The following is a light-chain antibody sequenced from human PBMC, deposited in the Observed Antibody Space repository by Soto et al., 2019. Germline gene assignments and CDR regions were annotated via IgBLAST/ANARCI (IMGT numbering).Light chain of an antibody. CDR3: QQYGSSFT. Sequence: EIVLTQSPATLSLSPGERATLSCRASQYVSSSYLAWYQQKPGQAPRLLIYGASSRATGIPDRFSGSGSGTDFTLTISRLEPEDFAVYYCQQYGSSFTFGPGTKVDIK. CDR1: QYVSSSY. V-gene: IGKV3-20*01. CDR2: GAS. J-gene: IGKJ3*01.